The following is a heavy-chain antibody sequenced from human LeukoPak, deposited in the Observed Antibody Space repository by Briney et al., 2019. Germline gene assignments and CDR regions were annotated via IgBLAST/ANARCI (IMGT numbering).Heavy chain of an antibody. D-gene: IGHD5-18*01. Sequence: PSETLSLTCAVYGGSFSGYYWSWIRQPPGKGLEWIGEINHSGSTNYNPSLKSRVTISVDTSKNQFSLKLSPVTAADTAVYYCASGATANYYYGMDVWGQGTTVTVSS. CDR2: INHSGST. V-gene: IGHV4-34*01. CDR3: ASGATANYYYGMDV. CDR1: GGSFSGYY. J-gene: IGHJ6*02.